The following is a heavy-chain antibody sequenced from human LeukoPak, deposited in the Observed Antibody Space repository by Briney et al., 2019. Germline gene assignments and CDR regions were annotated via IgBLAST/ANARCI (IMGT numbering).Heavy chain of an antibody. J-gene: IGHJ6*03. D-gene: IGHD2-15*01. CDR2: IYYSGST. Sequence: SETLSLTCTVSGGSISNYYWSWIRQPPGKGLEWIGYIYYSGSTNYNPSLKSRVTISLDTSKNQFSLKLSSVTAADTAVYYCARKDIVVVVAANGDYYYYYMDVWGKGTTVTVSS. CDR3: ARKDIVVVVAANGDYYYYYMDV. V-gene: IGHV4-59*12. CDR1: GGSISNYY.